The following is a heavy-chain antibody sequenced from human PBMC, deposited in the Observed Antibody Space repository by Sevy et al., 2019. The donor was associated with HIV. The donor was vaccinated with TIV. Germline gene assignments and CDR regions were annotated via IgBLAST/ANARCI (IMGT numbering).Heavy chain of an antibody. J-gene: IGHJ4*02. Sequence: ASVKVSCKASGYTFTSYGISWVRQAPGQGLEWMGWISAYNGNTNYAQKLQGRVTMTTDTSTSTAYMELRSLRSDDTAMYYCARISGYSSGWPQDYYFDYWGQGTLVTVSS. V-gene: IGHV1-18*01. D-gene: IGHD6-19*01. CDR2: ISAYNGNT. CDR1: GYTFTSYG. CDR3: ARISGYSSGWPQDYYFDY.